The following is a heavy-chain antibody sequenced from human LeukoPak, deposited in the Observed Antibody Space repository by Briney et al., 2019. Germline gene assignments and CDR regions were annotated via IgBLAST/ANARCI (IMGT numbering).Heavy chain of an antibody. CDR1: GFTFSSYA. D-gene: IGHD6-19*01. V-gene: IGHV3-23*01. CDR3: AKDHPRLAVADDAFDI. CDR2: INGSGGST. J-gene: IGHJ3*02. Sequence: GGSLRLSCAASGFTFSSYAMSWVRQAPGKGLEWVSGINGSGGSTYYADSVKGRFTISRDNSKNTLYLQMNSLRAEDTAVYYCAKDHPRLAVADDAFDIWGQGTMVTVSS.